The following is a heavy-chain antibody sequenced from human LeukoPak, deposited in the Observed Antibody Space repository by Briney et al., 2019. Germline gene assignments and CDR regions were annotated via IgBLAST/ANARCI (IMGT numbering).Heavy chain of an antibody. D-gene: IGHD2-15*01. Sequence: SETLSLTCAVYGGSFSGYYWSWIRQPTGKGLEWIGEINHSGSTNYNPSLKSRVTISVDTSKNQFSLKLSSVTAADTAVYYCASVDQYCSGGSCLRRYNWFDPWGQGTLVTVSS. CDR2: INHSGST. J-gene: IGHJ5*02. CDR3: ASVDQYCSGGSCLRRYNWFDP. CDR1: GGSFSGYY. V-gene: IGHV4-34*01.